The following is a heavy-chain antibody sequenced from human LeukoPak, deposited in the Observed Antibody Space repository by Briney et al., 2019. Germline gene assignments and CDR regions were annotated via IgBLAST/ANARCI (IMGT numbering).Heavy chain of an antibody. V-gene: IGHV1-2*06. Sequence: ASVKVSCKASGYTFTGYYMHWVRQTPGQGLEWMGRINPNSGGTNYAQKFQGRVTMTRDTSISTAYMELSRLRSDDTAVYYCARKRGIVGARADYYSYCMDVWGQGTTVTVSS. CDR1: GYTFTGYY. D-gene: IGHD1-26*01. CDR3: ARKRGIVGARADYYSYCMDV. CDR2: INPNSGGT. J-gene: IGHJ6*02.